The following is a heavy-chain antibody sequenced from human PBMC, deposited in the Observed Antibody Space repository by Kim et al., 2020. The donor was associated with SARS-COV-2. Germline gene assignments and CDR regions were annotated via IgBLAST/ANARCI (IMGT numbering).Heavy chain of an antibody. Sequence: DPVKCRFTTSRDNSKNTLYLQRNSLRAEDTAVYYCAKDPPTIGDSSGYFDWGQGTLVTVSS. J-gene: IGHJ4*02. V-gene: IGHV3-23*01. CDR3: AKDPPTIGDSSGYFD. D-gene: IGHD3-22*01.